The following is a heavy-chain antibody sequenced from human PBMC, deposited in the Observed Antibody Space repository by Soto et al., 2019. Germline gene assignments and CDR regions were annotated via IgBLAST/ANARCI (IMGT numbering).Heavy chain of an antibody. CDR1: GFTFSSYA. V-gene: IGHV3-30*04. CDR3: ARTRDKYYDILTGYYAFDI. J-gene: IGHJ3*02. CDR2: ISYDGSNK. Sequence: GGSLRLSCAASGFTFSSYAMHWVRQAPGKGLEWVAVISYDGSNKYYADSVKGRFTISRDNSKNTLYLQMNSLRAEDTAVYYCARTRDKYYDILTGYYAFDIWGQGTMVTVSS. D-gene: IGHD3-9*01.